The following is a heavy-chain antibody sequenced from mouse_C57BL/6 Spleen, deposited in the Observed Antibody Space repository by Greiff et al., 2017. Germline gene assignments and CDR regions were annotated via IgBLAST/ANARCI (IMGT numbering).Heavy chain of an antibody. CDR3: AREGYYAFFDY. Sequence: QVPLQQSGPELVKPGASVKISCKASGYAFSSSWMNWVKQRPGKGLEWIGRIYPGDGDTNYNGKFKGKATLTADKSSSTAYMQLSSLTSEDSAVYFCAREGYYAFFDYWGQGTTLTVAS. J-gene: IGHJ2*01. V-gene: IGHV1-82*01. CDR1: GYAFSSSW. D-gene: IGHD2-3*01. CDR2: IYPGDGDT.